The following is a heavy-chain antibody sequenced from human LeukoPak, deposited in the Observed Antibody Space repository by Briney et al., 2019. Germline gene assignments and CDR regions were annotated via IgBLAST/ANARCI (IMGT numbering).Heavy chain of an antibody. Sequence: ASVKVSCKASGYTFTGYYMHWVRQAPGQGLEWMGWINPNSGGTNYAQKFQGRVTMTRDTSISTAYMELSRLRSDDTAVYHCARDKWELLWWFDPWGQGTLVTVSS. CDR1: GYTFTGYY. CDR3: ARDKWELLWWFDP. D-gene: IGHD1-26*01. V-gene: IGHV1-2*02. J-gene: IGHJ5*02. CDR2: INPNSGGT.